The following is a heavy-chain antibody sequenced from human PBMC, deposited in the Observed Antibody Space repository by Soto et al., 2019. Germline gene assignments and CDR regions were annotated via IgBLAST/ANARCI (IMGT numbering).Heavy chain of an antibody. CDR2: ISGSGGST. CDR1: GFTFSSYA. V-gene: IGHV3-23*01. Sequence: EVQLLESGGGLVQPGGSLRLSCAASGFTFSSYAMSWVRQAPGKGLEWVSAISGSGGSTYYADSVKGRFTISRDNSKNTQYRQMNRLRAEDTAVYYCAKTATAVLRYFDWLPHGMDVWGQGTTVTVSS. CDR3: AKTATAVLRYFDWLPHGMDV. D-gene: IGHD3-9*01. J-gene: IGHJ6*02.